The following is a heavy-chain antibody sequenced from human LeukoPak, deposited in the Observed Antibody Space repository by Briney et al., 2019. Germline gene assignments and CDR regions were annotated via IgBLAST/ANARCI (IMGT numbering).Heavy chain of an antibody. CDR3: ARVAAVAHFDY. CDR2: IYYSGST. J-gene: IGHJ4*02. CDR1: GGSVSSGSYY. V-gene: IGHV4-61*01. Sequence: SETLSLTCTVSGGSVSSGSYYWRWIRQPPGKGLEWIGYIYYSGSTNYNPSLKSRVTISVDTSKNQFSLKLSSVTAADTAVYYCARVAAVAHFDYWGQGTLVTVAS. D-gene: IGHD6-19*01.